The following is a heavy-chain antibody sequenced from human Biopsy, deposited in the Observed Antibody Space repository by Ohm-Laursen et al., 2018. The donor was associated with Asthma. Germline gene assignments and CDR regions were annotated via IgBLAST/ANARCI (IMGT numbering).Heavy chain of an antibody. CDR2: INPNSGGT. D-gene: IGHD6-13*01. Sequence: SVKVSCNASGCTFIGCHIHWMRQAPGQGLEWMGRINPNSGGTNYAQKFQGRVTMTRDTSISTAYMEVSRLRSDDTAVYYCARGQKSAGDRWFDPWGQGTLVTVSS. V-gene: IGHV1-2*06. J-gene: IGHJ5*02. CDR1: GCTFIGCH. CDR3: ARGQKSAGDRWFDP.